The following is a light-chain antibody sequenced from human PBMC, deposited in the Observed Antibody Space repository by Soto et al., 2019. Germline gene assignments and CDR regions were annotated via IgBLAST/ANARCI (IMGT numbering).Light chain of an antibody. CDR3: SSYTSSSSYV. CDR1: SSDVGGYNY. CDR2: DVS. V-gene: IGLV2-14*01. Sequence: QSALTQPASVSGSPGRSITISCTGTSSDVGGYNYVSWYQQHPGKAPKLMIYDVSNRPSGVSNRFSGSKSGNTASLTISGIQAEAEADYYCSSYTSSSSYVFGTGTKLTVL. J-gene: IGLJ1*01.